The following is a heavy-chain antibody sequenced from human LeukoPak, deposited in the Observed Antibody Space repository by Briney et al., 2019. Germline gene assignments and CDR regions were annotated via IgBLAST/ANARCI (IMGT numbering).Heavy chain of an antibody. CDR3: ARWAGDSSAYYAFDI. J-gene: IGHJ3*02. D-gene: IGHD3-22*01. CDR1: GGSIISGGYY. V-gene: IGHV4-31*03. CDR2: IHYSGST. Sequence: KPSETLSLTCTVSGGSIISGGYYWIWIRQHPGEGLEWIGYIHYSGSTYYSPSLKSRVTMSVDTSKNQFSLRLSSVTAADTAVYFCARWAGDSSAYYAFDIWGQGTMVTVSS.